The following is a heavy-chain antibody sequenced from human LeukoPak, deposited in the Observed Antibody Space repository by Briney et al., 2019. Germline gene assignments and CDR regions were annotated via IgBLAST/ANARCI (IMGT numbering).Heavy chain of an antibody. J-gene: IGHJ3*02. CDR2: ISSSSSYI. CDR1: GFTFSSYS. Sequence: GGSLRLSCAASGFTFSSYSMNWVRQAPGKGLEWVSSISSSSSYIYCADSVKGRFTISRDNAKNSLYLQMNSLRAEDTAVYYCARDWRRPRAFDIWGQGTMVTVSS. CDR3: ARDWRRPRAFDI. V-gene: IGHV3-21*01. D-gene: IGHD3-3*01.